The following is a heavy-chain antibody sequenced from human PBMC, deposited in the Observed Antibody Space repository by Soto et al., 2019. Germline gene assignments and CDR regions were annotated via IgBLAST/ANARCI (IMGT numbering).Heavy chain of an antibody. Sequence: GQSLKISCKGSGYSFTSYWIGWVRQMTGKGLEWMGIIYPGDSDTRYSPSFPGPFTISADKSISTAYLKWSSLKASDTAMYYCERPGSVPPGDYYFDYWGQGTLVTVSS. CDR3: ERPGSVPPGDYYFDY. CDR1: GYSFTSYW. V-gene: IGHV5-51*01. D-gene: IGHD3-10*01. J-gene: IGHJ4*02. CDR2: IYPGDSDT.